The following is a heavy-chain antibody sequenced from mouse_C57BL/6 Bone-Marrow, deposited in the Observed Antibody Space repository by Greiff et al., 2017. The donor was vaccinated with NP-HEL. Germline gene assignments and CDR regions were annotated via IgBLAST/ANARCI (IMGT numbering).Heavy chain of an antibody. Sequence: VQLQQPGAELVKPGASVKLSCKASGYAFSSSWMNWVKQRPGQGLEWIGRIYPGDGDTNYNGKFKGKATLTADKSSSTAYMQLSSLTSEDSAVYDCERRLLGGYWGQGTTLTVSS. D-gene: IGHD2-3*01. V-gene: IGHV1-82*01. CDR1: GYAFSSSW. CDR3: ERRLLGGY. CDR2: IYPGDGDT. J-gene: IGHJ2*01.